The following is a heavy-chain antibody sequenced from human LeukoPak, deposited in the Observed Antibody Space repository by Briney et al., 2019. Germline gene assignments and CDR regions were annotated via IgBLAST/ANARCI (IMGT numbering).Heavy chain of an antibody. CDR2: IIPIFGTA. D-gene: IGHD3-3*01. V-gene: IGHV1-69*01. CDR1: GGTFSSYA. CDR3: ARDQGYDFWSGYPYYGMDV. Sequence: GSSVKVSCKASGGTFSSYAISWVRQAPGQGLEWMGGIIPIFGTANYAQKFQGRVTITADESTSTAYMELSSLRSEDTAVYYCARDQGYDFWSGYPYYGMDVWGQGTTVTVSS. J-gene: IGHJ6*02.